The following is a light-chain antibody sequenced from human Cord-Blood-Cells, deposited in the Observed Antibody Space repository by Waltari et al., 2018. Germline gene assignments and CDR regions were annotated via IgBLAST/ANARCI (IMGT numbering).Light chain of an antibody. V-gene: IGKV4-1*01. CDR2: WAS. CDR3: QQYYSTPT. Sequence: DIVMTQSPDSLAVSLGERATINCKSSQSVLYSSNSKNYLAWYQQKPGQPPKLLIYWASTREAGVPERFSGSGSGTDFTLTISSLQAEDVAVYYCQQYYSTPTFGQGTKVEIK. CDR1: QSVLYSSNSKNY. J-gene: IGKJ1*01.